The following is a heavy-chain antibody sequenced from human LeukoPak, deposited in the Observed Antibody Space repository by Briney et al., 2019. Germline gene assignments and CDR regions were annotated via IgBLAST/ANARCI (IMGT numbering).Heavy chain of an antibody. Sequence: GGSLRLSCAASGFTFDDYTMHWVRHAPGKGLEWVSLISWDGGSTYYADSVKGRFTISRDNSKNSVYLQMNSLRAEDTALYYCAKAGSAARPQFSLDLWGQGTLVTVSS. D-gene: IGHD6-6*01. V-gene: IGHV3-43D*03. CDR1: GFTFDDYT. J-gene: IGHJ5*02. CDR3: AKAGSAARPQFSLDL. CDR2: ISWDGGST.